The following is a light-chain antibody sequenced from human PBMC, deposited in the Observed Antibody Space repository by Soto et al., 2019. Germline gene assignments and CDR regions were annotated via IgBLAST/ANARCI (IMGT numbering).Light chain of an antibody. CDR2: KAS. CDR3: QQTYSTPQT. J-gene: IGKJ1*01. V-gene: IGKV1-5*03. Sequence: DIQMTQSPSTLSASVGDRVTITCRASQSISSWLAWYQQKPGKAPKLLIYKASSLESGVPSRFSGGGSGTEFTLTISSLQPEDIATYYCQQTYSTPQTFGQGTKVDIK. CDR1: QSISSW.